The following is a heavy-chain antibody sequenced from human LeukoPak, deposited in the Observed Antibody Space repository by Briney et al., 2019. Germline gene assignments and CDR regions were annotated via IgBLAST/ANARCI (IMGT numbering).Heavy chain of an antibody. D-gene: IGHD2-2*02. CDR1: GYTSTGYY. Sequence: ASVKVSFKASGYTSTGYYMHWVRQAPGQGLEWMGWINPNSGGTNYAQKFQGRVTMTRDTSISTAYMELSRLRSDDTAVYYCPRECSSTSCYTEASYYYGMDVWGQGTTVTVSS. V-gene: IGHV1-2*02. CDR2: INPNSGGT. CDR3: PRECSSTSCYTEASYYYGMDV. J-gene: IGHJ6*02.